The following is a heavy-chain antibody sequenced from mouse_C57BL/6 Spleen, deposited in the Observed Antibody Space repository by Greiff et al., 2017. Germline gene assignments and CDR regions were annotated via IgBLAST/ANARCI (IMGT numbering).Heavy chain of an antibody. D-gene: IGHD2-3*01. CDR3: ARGRYDGYCGYFDV. CDR2: ISYDGSN. V-gene: IGHV3-6*01. CDR1: GYSITSGYY. Sequence: EVHLVESGPGLVKPSQSLSLTCSVTGYSITSGYYWNWIRQFPGNKLEWMGYISYDGSNNYNPSLKNRISITRDTSKNQFFLKLNSVTTEDTATYYGARGRYDGYCGYFDVWGTGTTVTVSS. J-gene: IGHJ1*03.